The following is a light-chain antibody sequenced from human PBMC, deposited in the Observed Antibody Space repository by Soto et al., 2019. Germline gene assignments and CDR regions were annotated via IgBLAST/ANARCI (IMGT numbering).Light chain of an antibody. V-gene: IGKV3-20*01. CDR3: QQYGSSLSLT. J-gene: IGKJ5*01. CDR2: GAS. Sequence: EIVLTQSPGTLSLSPGERVTLSCRASQSVSSSYLAWYQQKPGQAPRLLIYGASSSGTGISDRFSSRGSGTDFTLTISRLEPEDFAVYYCQQYGSSLSLTFGQGTRLENK. CDR1: QSVSSSY.